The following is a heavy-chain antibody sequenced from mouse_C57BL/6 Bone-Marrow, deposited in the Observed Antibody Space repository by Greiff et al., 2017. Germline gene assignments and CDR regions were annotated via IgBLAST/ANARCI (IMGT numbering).Heavy chain of an antibody. J-gene: IGHJ4*01. CDR3: ARDVWFPTTMDY. D-gene: IGHD1-3*01. V-gene: IGHV5-4*01. Sequence: EVQLVESGGGLVKPGGSLKLSCAASGFTFSSYAMSWVRQTPEKRLEWVATISDGGSYTYYPDNVKGRFTISRDNAKNNLYLQMSHLKSEDTAMYYCARDVWFPTTMDYWGQGTSVTVSS. CDR2: ISDGGSYT. CDR1: GFTFSSYA.